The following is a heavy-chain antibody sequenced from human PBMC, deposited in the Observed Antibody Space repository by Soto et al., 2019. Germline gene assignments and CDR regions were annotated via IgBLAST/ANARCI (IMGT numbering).Heavy chain of an antibody. V-gene: IGHV1-69*02. J-gene: IGHJ4*02. CDR2: IIPILGIA. Sequence: ASVKVSCKDSGGTKSSYTISWVRQENGQGLEWMGRIIPILGIANYAQKFQGRVTITADKSTSTAYMELSSLRSEDTAVYYCARSNYDSSGYPTPYWGQGTLVTSPQ. CDR3: ARSNYDSSGYPTPY. D-gene: IGHD3-22*01. CDR1: GGTKSSYT.